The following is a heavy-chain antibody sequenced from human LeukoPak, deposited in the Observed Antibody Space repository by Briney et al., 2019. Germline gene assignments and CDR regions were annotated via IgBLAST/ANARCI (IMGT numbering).Heavy chain of an antibody. Sequence: ASVKVSCKASGYTFTNYYMNWVRQAPGQGLEWMGIINPSGGITSYAQKFQGRVTMTRDTSTSTVYMGLSSLRSEDTAVYYCAREGPNRSSSQRYPDYWGQGTLVTVSS. J-gene: IGHJ4*02. CDR1: GYTFTNYY. CDR2: INPSGGIT. CDR3: AREGPNRSSSQRYPDY. V-gene: IGHV1-46*01. D-gene: IGHD6-13*01.